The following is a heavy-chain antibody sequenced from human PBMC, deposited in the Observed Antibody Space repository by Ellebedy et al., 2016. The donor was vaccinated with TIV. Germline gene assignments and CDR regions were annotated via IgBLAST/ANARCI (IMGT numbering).Heavy chain of an antibody. V-gene: IGHV4-59*01. CDR3: ARVVWQQPVSYAFDI. Sequence: MPSETLSLTCTVSGGSISPYYWSRIRQPPGKGLEWIGYISYSGSTNYNPSLKSRVTISVDTSKNQFSLRLRSVTAADTAVYYCARVVWQQPVSYAFDIWGQGTMVTVSS. CDR1: GGSISPYY. CDR2: ISYSGST. D-gene: IGHD6-13*01. J-gene: IGHJ3*02.